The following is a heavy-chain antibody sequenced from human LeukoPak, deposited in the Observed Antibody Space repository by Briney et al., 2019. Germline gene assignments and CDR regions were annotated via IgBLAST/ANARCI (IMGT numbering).Heavy chain of an antibody. CDR1: GFTFNSHG. CDR3: ARGARYFDWLSLTSGWFDP. CDR2: IWHDGSNK. Sequence: PGGSLRLSCAASGFTFNSHGIYWVRQAPGKGLEWVAVIWHDGSNKYYADSVKGRFTISRDNSKNTVYLQMNSLRVDDTAVYYCARGARYFDWLSLTSGWFDPWGQGTLVTASS. D-gene: IGHD3-9*01. V-gene: IGHV3-33*01. J-gene: IGHJ5*02.